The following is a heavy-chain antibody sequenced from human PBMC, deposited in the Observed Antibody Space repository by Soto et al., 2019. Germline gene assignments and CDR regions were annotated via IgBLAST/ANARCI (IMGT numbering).Heavy chain of an antibody. D-gene: IGHD3-10*01. J-gene: IGHJ4*02. V-gene: IGHV3-30-3*01. CDR1: GFTFSSYA. CDR2: ISYDGSNK. CDR3: ARGGTYYYGSGTPGRIDY. Sequence: QVQLVESGGGVVQPGRSLRLSCAASGFTFSSYAMHWVRQAPGKGLEGVAVISYDGSNKYYADCVKGRFTISRDNSKNTLYLKMNSLRAEDTAVYYCARGGTYYYGSGTPGRIDYWGQGTLVTVSS.